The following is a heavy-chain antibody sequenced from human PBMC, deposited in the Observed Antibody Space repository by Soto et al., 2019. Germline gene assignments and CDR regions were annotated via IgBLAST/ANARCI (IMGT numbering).Heavy chain of an antibody. CDR2: INLSGGST. CDR1: GYTFTSYY. D-gene: IGHD3-22*01. J-gene: IGHJ4*02. Sequence: ASVKVSCKASGYTFTSYYMHWVRQAPGQGLEWMGIINLSGGSTSYAQKFQGRVTMTRDTSTSTVYMELSSLRSEDTAVYYCARDLKSRDYYDRLGADYWGQGTLVTVSS. CDR3: ARDLKSRDYYDRLGADY. V-gene: IGHV1-46*01.